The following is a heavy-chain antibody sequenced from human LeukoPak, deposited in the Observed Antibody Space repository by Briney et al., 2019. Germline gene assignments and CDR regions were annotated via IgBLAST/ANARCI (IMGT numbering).Heavy chain of an antibody. J-gene: IGHJ3*02. CDR3: ASDIVVVPAAKTNAFDI. CDR1: GFTFSSYA. CDR2: ISGSGGST. V-gene: IGHV3-23*01. D-gene: IGHD2-2*01. Sequence: GGSLRLSCAASGFTFSSYAMSWVRQAPGKGLEWVSAISGSGGSTYYADSVKGRFTISRDNSKNTLYLQMNSLRAEDTAVYYCASDIVVVPAAKTNAFDIWGQGTMVTASS.